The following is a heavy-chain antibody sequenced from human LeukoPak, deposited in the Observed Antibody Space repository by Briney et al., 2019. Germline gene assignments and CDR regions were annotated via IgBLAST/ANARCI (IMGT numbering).Heavy chain of an antibody. J-gene: IGHJ3*02. CDR3: ARDGYGSIHDAFDI. CDR2: IYYSGST. CDR1: GGSISSYY. V-gene: IGHV4-59*01. D-gene: IGHD5-18*01. Sequence: SETLSLTCTVSGGSISSYYWSWIRQPPGKGMEWIGYIYYSGSTNYNPSLKSRVTISVDTSKNQFSLKLSSVTAADTAVYYCARDGYGSIHDAFDIWGQGTMVTVSS.